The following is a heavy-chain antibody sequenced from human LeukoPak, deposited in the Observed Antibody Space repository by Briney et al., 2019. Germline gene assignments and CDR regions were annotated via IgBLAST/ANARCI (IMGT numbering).Heavy chain of an antibody. CDR1: GFTFSSYG. J-gene: IGHJ4*02. Sequence: GGSLRLSCAASGFTFSSYGMHWVRQALGKGLEWVAVIWYDGSNKYYADSVKGRFTISRDNSKNTLYLQMNSLKTEDTAVYYCVTDLVIKGYFDYWGQGALVTVSS. CDR3: VTDLVIKGYFDY. V-gene: IGHV3-33*01. CDR2: IWYDGSNK. D-gene: IGHD2-21*01.